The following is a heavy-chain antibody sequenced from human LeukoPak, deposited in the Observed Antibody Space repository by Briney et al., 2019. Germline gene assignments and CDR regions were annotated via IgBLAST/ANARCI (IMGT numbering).Heavy chain of an antibody. CDR1: GGSFSGYY. Sequence: PSETLSLTCAVYGGSFSGYYWSWIRQPPGKGLEWIGEINHSGSTNYNPSLKSRVTISVDTSKNQFSLKLSSVTAADTAVYYCARGVLTLWVDSSGPRRFDPWGQGTLVTVSS. CDR3: ARGVLTLWVDSSGPRRFDP. D-gene: IGHD6-19*01. CDR2: INHSGST. V-gene: IGHV4-34*01. J-gene: IGHJ5*02.